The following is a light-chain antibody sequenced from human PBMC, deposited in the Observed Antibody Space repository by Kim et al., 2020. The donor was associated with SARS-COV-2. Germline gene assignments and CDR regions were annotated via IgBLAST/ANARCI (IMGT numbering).Light chain of an antibody. CDR3: QQYNNWPPGWT. V-gene: IGKV3-15*01. CDR1: QSVSSN. Sequence: EIVMTQSPATLSVSPGERATLSCRASQSVSSNLAWYQQKPGQAPRLLIYGASTRATGIPARFSGSGSGTEFTLTISSLQSEDFAVYYCQQYNNWPPGWTCGQGTKVDIK. CDR2: GAS. J-gene: IGKJ1*01.